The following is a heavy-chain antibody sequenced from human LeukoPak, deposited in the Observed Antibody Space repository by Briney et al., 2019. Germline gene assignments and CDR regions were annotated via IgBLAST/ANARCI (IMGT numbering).Heavy chain of an antibody. Sequence: GGSLILSCAASGFTFSSYSMNWVRPAPGKGLEWVSYISSSSSTIYYADSVKGRFTIYRDNAKNSLYLQMNSLRAEDTAVYYCARGRFRIAAAGHGNWFDPWGQGTLVTVSS. CDR3: ARGRFRIAAAGHGNWFDP. CDR1: GFTFSSYS. CDR2: ISSSSSTI. J-gene: IGHJ5*02. V-gene: IGHV3-48*04. D-gene: IGHD6-13*01.